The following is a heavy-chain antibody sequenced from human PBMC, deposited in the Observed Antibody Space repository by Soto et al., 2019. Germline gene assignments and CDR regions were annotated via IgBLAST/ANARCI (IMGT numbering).Heavy chain of an antibody. D-gene: IGHD3-22*01. CDR3: AKVGTVDYYDPYFQH. CDR2: ISGSGGST. V-gene: IGHV3-23*01. J-gene: IGHJ1*01. Sequence: GGSLRLSCAASGFTFSSYAMSWVRQAPGEGLEWVSAISGSGGSTYYADSVKGRFTISRDNSKNTLYLQMNSLRAEDTAVYYCAKVGTVDYYDPYFQHWGQGTLVTVSS. CDR1: GFTFSSYA.